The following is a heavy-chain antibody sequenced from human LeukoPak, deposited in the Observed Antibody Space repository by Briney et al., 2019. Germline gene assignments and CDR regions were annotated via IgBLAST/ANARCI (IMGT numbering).Heavy chain of an antibody. Sequence: GESLKISCKGSGYSFTSYWIGWVRQMPGKGLEWMGIIYPGDSDTRYSTSFQGQVTISADKSISTAYLQWSSLKASDTAMYYCARQLSYSYDSSGYFLDYWGQGTLVTVSS. J-gene: IGHJ4*02. CDR3: ARQLSYSYDSSGYFLDY. D-gene: IGHD3-22*01. V-gene: IGHV5-51*01. CDR2: IYPGDSDT. CDR1: GYSFTSYW.